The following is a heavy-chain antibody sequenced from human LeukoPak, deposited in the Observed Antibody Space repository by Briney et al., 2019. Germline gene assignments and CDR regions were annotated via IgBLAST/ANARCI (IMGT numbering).Heavy chain of an antibody. V-gene: IGHV3-21*01. CDR3: ARGVVVVPAAIRGVRFDP. Sequence: GGSLRLSCAASGFTFSSYSMNWVSQARGKGLEWVSSISSSSSYIYYADSVKGRFTISRDNAKNSLYLQMNSLRAEDTAVYYCARGVVVVPAAIRGVRFDPWGQGTLLTVSS. CDR2: ISSSSSYI. J-gene: IGHJ5*02. CDR1: GFTFSSYS. D-gene: IGHD2-2*01.